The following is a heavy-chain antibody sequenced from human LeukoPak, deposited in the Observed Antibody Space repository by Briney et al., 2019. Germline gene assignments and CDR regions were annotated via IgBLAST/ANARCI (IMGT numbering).Heavy chain of an antibody. CDR3: ARSGTIFGVISHLTG. CDR1: GFTFSNYA. J-gene: IGHJ4*02. CDR2: ISYDGRNK. V-gene: IGHV3-30*04. D-gene: IGHD3-3*01. Sequence: GGSLRLSCAASGFTFSNYAMHWVGQAPGKGLEWVAVISYDGRNKYYADSVKGRFTISRDNSKNTLYLQMNSLRPEDTAVYYCARSGTIFGVISHLTGWGQGTLVTVSS.